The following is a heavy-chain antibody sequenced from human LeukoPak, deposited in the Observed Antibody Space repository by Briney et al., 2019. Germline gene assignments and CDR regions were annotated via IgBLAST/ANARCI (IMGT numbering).Heavy chain of an antibody. D-gene: IGHD5-12*01. J-gene: IGHJ3*02. CDR1: GFTFSSYA. Sequence: PGRSLRLSCAASGFTFSSYAMHWARQAPGKGLEWVAVISYDGSNKYYADSVKGRFTISRDNSKNTLYLQMNSLRAEDTAVYYCARGIVATIYDAFDIWGQGTMVTVSS. CDR2: ISYDGSNK. CDR3: ARGIVATIYDAFDI. V-gene: IGHV3-30-3*01.